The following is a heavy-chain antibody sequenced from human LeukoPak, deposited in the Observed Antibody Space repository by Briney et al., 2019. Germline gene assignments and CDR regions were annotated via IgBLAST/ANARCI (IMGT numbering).Heavy chain of an antibody. CDR2: IYYSGST. D-gene: IGHD2-2*01. Sequence: PSETLSLTCTVSGGSISSYYWSWIRQPPGKGLEWIGYIYYSGSTNYNPSLKSRVTISVDASKNQFSLKLSSVTAADTAVYYCASWGQLLSFDYWGQGTLVTVSS. CDR3: ASWGQLLSFDY. CDR1: GGSISSYY. V-gene: IGHV4-59*01. J-gene: IGHJ4*02.